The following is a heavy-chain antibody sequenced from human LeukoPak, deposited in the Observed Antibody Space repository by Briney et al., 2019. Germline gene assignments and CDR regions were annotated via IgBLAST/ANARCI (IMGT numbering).Heavy chain of an antibody. CDR1: GYTFTSYG. D-gene: IGHD3-16*01. V-gene: IGHV1-18*01. CDR2: ISAYNGNT. Sequence: ASVKVSCKASGYTFTSYGISWVRQAPGQGLEWMGWISAYNGNTNYAQKLQGRVTMTTDTSTSAAYMELRSLRSDDTAVYYCARVHLGLKFFDYWGQGTLVTVSS. J-gene: IGHJ4*02. CDR3: ARVHLGLKFFDY.